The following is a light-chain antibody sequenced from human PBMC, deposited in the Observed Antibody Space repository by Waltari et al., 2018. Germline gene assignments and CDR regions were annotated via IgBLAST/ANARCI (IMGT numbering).Light chain of an antibody. CDR3: HHYNHWPPMST. J-gene: IGKJ2*01. CDR2: GAS. V-gene: IGKV3D-15*01. CDR1: ESIGRN. Sequence: EILMTQSPATLSVSPGEPATISCRASESIGRNLFWYQLKPGQAPRLLFYGASSRATGIPARFSGSGSGTDFTLTITNLQSEDFAVYYCHHYNHWPPMSTFGQGTKLEI.